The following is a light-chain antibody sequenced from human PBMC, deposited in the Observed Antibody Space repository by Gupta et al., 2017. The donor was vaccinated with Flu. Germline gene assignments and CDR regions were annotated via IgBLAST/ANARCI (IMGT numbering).Light chain of an antibody. CDR1: SSNSGSNT. CDR2: STN. CDR3: EAWDDRLRGWV. J-gene: IGLJ3*02. V-gene: IGLV1-44*01. Sequence: RVTTYCSGTSSNSGSNTVTWYQQLPATAPKLLIESTNQRPSGVPDRVSCSKSGTSASPAITGLQSEDEAYYYCEAWDDRLRGWVVGGGTKLTVL.